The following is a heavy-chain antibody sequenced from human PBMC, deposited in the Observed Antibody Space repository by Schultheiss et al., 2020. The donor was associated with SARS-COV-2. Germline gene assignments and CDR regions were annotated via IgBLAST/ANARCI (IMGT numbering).Heavy chain of an antibody. CDR2: IYSGGST. CDR1: GFTVSSNY. J-gene: IGHJ5*02. D-gene: IGHD3-3*01. CDR3: ARGAVWRYYDFWSGPGWFDP. V-gene: IGHV3-53*01. Sequence: GGSLRLSCAASGFTVSSNYMSWVRQAPGKGLEWVSVIYSGGSTYYADSVKGRFTISRDNAKNTLYLQMNSLRAEDTAVYYCARGAVWRYYDFWSGPGWFDPWGQGTLVTVSS.